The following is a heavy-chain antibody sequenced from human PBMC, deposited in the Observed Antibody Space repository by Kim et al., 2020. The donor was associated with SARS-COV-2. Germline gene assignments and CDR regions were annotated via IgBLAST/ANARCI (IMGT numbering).Heavy chain of an antibody. CDR1: GGSISSYY. J-gene: IGHJ4*02. CDR3: ARMGSITMIVVDY. D-gene: IGHD3-22*01. Sequence: SETLSLTCTVSGGSISSYYWSWIRQPPGKGLEWIGYIYYSGSTNYNPSLKSRVTISVDTSKNQFSLKLSSVTAADTAVYYCARMGSITMIVVDYWGQGTLVTVSS. CDR2: IYYSGST. V-gene: IGHV4-59*01.